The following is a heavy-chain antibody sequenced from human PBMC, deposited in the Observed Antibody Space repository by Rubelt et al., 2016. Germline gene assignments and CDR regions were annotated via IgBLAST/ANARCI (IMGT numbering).Heavy chain of an antibody. CDR2: IIPIFGTA. CDR3: ARGVIYYDSSVSSRGAFDI. V-gene: IGHV1-69*12. Sequence: QVQLVQSGAEVKKPGSSVKVSCKASGGTFSSYAISWVRQAPGQGLEWMGGIIPIFGTANYAQKFQGRVTITADESTSTAYMELSSLRSEDTAVYYCARGVIYYDSSVSSRGAFDIWGQGTMVTVSS. J-gene: IGHJ3*02. D-gene: IGHD3-22*01. CDR1: GGTFSSYA.